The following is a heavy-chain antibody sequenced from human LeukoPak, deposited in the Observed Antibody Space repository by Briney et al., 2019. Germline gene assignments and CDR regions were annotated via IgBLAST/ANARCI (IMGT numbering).Heavy chain of an antibody. J-gene: IGHJ3*02. D-gene: IGHD3-22*01. CDR1: GGSISSSNW. Sequence: SETLSLTCAVSGGSISSSNWWSWVRQPPGKGLEWIGEIYHSGGTNYNPSLKSRVTISVDKSKNQFSLKLSSVTAADTAVYYCARENYDSSGYYPEAFDIWGQGTMVTVSS. V-gene: IGHV4-4*02. CDR3: ARENYDSSGYYPEAFDI. CDR2: IYHSGGT.